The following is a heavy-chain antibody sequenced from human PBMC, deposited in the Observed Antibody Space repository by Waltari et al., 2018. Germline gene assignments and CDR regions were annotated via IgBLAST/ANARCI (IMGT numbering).Heavy chain of an antibody. V-gene: IGHV3-7*01. D-gene: IGHD2-21*01. CDR3: AREGGYSILWSEAYYYYYMDV. CDR2: IKQDGSEK. CDR1: GFTFSSYW. Sequence: EVQLVESGGGLVQPGGSLRLSCAASGFTFSSYWMSWVRQAPGKGLEWVANIKQDGSEKYYVDSVKGRFTISRDNAKNSLYLQMNSLRAEDTAVYYCAREGGYSILWSEAYYYYYMDVWGKGTTVTVSS. J-gene: IGHJ6*03.